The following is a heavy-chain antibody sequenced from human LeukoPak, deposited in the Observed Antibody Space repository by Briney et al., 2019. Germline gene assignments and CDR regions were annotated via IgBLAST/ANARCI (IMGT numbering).Heavy chain of an antibody. V-gene: IGHV3-23*01. CDR1: GFTFSSYA. J-gene: IGHJ3*02. CDR2: ISGSGGST. Sequence: PVGSLRLSCAASGFTFSSYAMSWVRQAPGKGLEWVSAISGSGGSTYYADSVKGRFTISRDNAKNSLYLQMNSLRAEDTAVYYCARGFLGITLLLGAFDIWGQGTMVIVSS. CDR3: ARGFLGITLLLGAFDI. D-gene: IGHD3-3*01.